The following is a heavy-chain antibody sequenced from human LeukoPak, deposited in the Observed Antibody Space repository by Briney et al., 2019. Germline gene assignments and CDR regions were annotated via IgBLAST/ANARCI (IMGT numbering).Heavy chain of an antibody. V-gene: IGHV3-33*01. Sequence: GGSLRLSCAGSGFTFGGYGMHWFRQTPGKGLEWVAVIAYDGSRAFYADSVKGRFTISRDNSKNTMSVQMDDLRAEDTAVYYCTRYNKDHFDYWGQGTLVTVSS. CDR3: TRYNKDHFDY. D-gene: IGHD1-14*01. CDR1: GFTFGGYG. CDR2: IAYDGSRA. J-gene: IGHJ4*02.